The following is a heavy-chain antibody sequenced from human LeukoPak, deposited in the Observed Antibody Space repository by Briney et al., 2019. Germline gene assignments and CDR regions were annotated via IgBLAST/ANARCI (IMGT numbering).Heavy chain of an antibody. CDR3: ARFNYYDSSGCDY. Sequence: PGGSLGLSCVASGFTFSSYSMNWVRQAPGKGLGWVSSISSSSSYIYYADSVKGRFTISRDNAKNSLYLQMNSLRAEDTAVYYCARFNYYDSSGCDYWGQGTLVTVSS. CDR1: GFTFSSYS. CDR2: ISSSSSYI. V-gene: IGHV3-21*01. D-gene: IGHD3-22*01. J-gene: IGHJ4*02.